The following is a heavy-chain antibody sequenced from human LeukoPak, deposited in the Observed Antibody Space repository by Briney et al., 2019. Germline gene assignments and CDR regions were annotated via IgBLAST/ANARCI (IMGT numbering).Heavy chain of an antibody. V-gene: IGHV4-38-2*02. CDR2: INHSGST. CDR1: GYSISSGYY. J-gene: IGHJ3*02. D-gene: IGHD3-22*01. Sequence: KPSETLSLTCTVSGYSISSGYYWAWMRQPPGKGLEWIGSINHSGSTYYNPSLKSRVTVSVDTSKNQVSLKLSSVTAADTAVYYCARTMIVVVISNDAFDIWGQGTMVTVSS. CDR3: ARTMIVVVISNDAFDI.